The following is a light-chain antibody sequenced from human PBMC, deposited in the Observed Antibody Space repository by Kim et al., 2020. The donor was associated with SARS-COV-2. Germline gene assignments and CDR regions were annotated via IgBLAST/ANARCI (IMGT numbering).Light chain of an antibody. CDR3: QQYGGSPLT. V-gene: IGKV3-20*01. J-gene: IGKJ4*01. CDR1: QSISTHY. Sequence: SPGESSTLSCRARQSISTHYLAWYQQKPGQAPRLLIKGASISVTGIPDRFSGSGSGTDFTLSISGLEPEDFAVYYCQQYGGSPLTFGGGTKVDIK. CDR2: GAS.